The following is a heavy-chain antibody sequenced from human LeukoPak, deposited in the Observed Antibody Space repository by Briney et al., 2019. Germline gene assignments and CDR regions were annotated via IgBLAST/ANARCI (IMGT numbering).Heavy chain of an antibody. CDR2: INPSGGST. V-gene: IGHV1-46*01. CDR3: ARAISTVLANWFDP. CDR1: GYTFTSYY. Sequence: ASVKVSCKASGYTFTSYYIHWVRQAPGQGLEWMGIINPSGGSTSYAQKFQGRVTMTRYPSTSTVSMELSSLRSEDTAVYYCARAISTVLANWFDPWGQGTLVTVSS. J-gene: IGHJ5*02. D-gene: IGHD4-11*01.